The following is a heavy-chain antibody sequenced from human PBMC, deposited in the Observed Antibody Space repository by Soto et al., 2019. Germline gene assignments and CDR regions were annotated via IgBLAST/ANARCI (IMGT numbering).Heavy chain of an antibody. V-gene: IGHV3-15*01. CDR2: IKSETDGGTA. CDR3: QTAWGLEY. J-gene: IGHJ4*02. Sequence: EVQLVESGGGLVKPGGSLRLACSASGFTFSNAWMSWVRQTPGKGLEWVGRIKSETDGGTADYAAPVKGRFTISRDDSKNTLYRELNSLKIEDTAVYYCQTAWGLEYWGQGTLVTVTS. D-gene: IGHD1-1*01. CDR1: GFTFSNAW.